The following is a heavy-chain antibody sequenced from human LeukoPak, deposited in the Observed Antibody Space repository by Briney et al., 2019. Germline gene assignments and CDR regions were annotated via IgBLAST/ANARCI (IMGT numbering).Heavy chain of an antibody. CDR2: IYASGST. CDR1: GGSISGYY. J-gene: IGHJ4*02. Sequence: SETLSLTCTVSGGSISGYYWSWIRQPAGKGLEWIGRIYASGSTNYNPSLKSRVTMSVDTSKNQFSLKLTSVTAADTAVYYCARGGNSGQQNYWGQGTLVTVSS. D-gene: IGHD1/OR15-1a*01. V-gene: IGHV4-4*07. CDR3: ARGGNSGQQNY.